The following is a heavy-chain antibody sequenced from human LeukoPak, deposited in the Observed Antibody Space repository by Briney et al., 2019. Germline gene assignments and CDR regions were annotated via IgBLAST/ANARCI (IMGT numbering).Heavy chain of an antibody. CDR1: GYTFTGYY. V-gene: IGHV1-2*02. CDR2: INPNSGGT. Sequence: ASVKVSCKASGYTFTGYYMHWVRQAPGQGLEWMGWINPNSGGTNYAQKFQGRVTITRDTSTSTVYMELSSLRSDDTAVYYCARGATYISGHHDAWGQGTLVTVSS. D-gene: IGHD6-19*01. CDR3: ARGATYISGHHDA. J-gene: IGHJ4*02.